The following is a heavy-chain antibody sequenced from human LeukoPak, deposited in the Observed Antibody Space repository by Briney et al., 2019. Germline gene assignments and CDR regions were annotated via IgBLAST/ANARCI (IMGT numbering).Heavy chain of an antibody. J-gene: IGHJ4*02. V-gene: IGHV3-21*01. Sequence: GGSLRLSCAASGLPFESYSMTWVRQAPGKGLEWVSTISRTSDYIYTADSLKGRFTTSRDNAEKSLFLQMTNVKDDDTAVYYCVTKASVSGVKRYWGQGTLVTVSS. CDR2: ISRTSDYI. CDR1: GLPFESYS. CDR3: VTKASVSGVKRY. D-gene: IGHD3-10*01.